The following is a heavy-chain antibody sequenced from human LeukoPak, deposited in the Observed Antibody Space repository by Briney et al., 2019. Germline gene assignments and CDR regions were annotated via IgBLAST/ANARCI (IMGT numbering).Heavy chain of an antibody. V-gene: IGHV4-4*07. CDR2: IYSTGIT. CDR3: ARTSATGATYFDY. J-gene: IGHJ4*02. D-gene: IGHD1-26*01. Sequence: SETLSLTCTVSRGSMNNYYWSWIRQPAGKGLEWIGRIYSTGITHYNPTLKGRVTLSVDTSKSQFSLNLSSVTAADAAVYYCARTSATGATYFDYWGQGTLVTVSS. CDR1: RGSMNNYY.